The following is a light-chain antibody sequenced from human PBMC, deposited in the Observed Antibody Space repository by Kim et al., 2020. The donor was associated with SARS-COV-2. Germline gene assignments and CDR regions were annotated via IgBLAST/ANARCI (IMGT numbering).Light chain of an antibody. V-gene: IGKV1-5*01. CDR1: QSISVW. J-gene: IGKJ4*01. Sequence: ASVGDRVTIPCRASQSISVWLAWYQQKPGKAPELLIYDASTLESGVPSRFSGSGSGTEFTLTISSLQPDDFATYYCQQYNRYSLTFGGGTKVDIK. CDR3: QQYNRYSLT. CDR2: DAS.